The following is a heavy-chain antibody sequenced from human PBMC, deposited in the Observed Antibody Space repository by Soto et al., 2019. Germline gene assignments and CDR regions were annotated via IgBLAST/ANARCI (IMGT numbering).Heavy chain of an antibody. CDR3: ARQAREDYSSAVY. CDR2: ISYRGST. Sequence: SETLSLTCAVSGGSISSGGYSWSWIRQPPGKGLEWIGYISYRGSTSYNPSLKSRVTISVDTPKNQFSLKLSSVTAADTAVYYCARQAREDYSSAVYWGQGTQVTVSS. CDR1: GGSISSGGYS. V-gene: IGHV4-61*08. D-gene: IGHD4-4*01. J-gene: IGHJ4*02.